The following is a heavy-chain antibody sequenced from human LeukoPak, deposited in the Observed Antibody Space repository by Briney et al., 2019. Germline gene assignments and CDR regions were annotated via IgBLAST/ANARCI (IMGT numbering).Heavy chain of an antibody. V-gene: IGHV3-23*01. J-gene: IGHJ4*02. CDR1: GFTFRSYA. CDR2: VTGGGGST. D-gene: IGHD6-19*01. CDR3: AKNSPLVGYTSGWSSNSTDH. Sequence: GGSLRLSCAASGFTFRSYAMSWVRQAPGKGLEWVSAVTGGGGSTYYADSVKGRFTISRDNSKNTLYLQLNTLRAADTAVYYCAKNSPLVGYTSGWSSNSTDHSGQGTLVTASS.